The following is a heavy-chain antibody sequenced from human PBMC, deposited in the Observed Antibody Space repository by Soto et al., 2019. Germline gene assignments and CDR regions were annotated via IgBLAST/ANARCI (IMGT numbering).Heavy chain of an antibody. CDR1: GFTYSSYA. Sequence: GGALRLSCAPSGFTYSSYAMSWFRQAPRKGLEWVSAINGSGGSTYYADSVKGRFTISRDNAKNTLYLQMNSLRAEDTAVYYCARDRRRAIFVRGGWFDPWGQGTLVTVSS. CDR3: ARDRRRAIFVRGGWFDP. CDR2: INGSGGST. J-gene: IGHJ5*02. D-gene: IGHD3-3*01. V-gene: IGHV3-23*01.